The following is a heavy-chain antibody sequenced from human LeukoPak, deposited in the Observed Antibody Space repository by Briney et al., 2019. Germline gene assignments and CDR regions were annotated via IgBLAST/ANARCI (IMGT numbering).Heavy chain of an antibody. CDR2: ISSSSSYI. Sequence: GGSLRLSCAASGFIFSSYSMNWVRQAPGKGLEWVSSISSSSSYIYYADSVKGRFTISRDNAKNSLYLQMNSLRAEDTAVYYCARDSPTHYDFWSGYGMDVWGQGTTVTVSS. CDR3: ARDSPTHYDFWSGYGMDV. CDR1: GFIFSSYS. V-gene: IGHV3-21*01. D-gene: IGHD3-3*01. J-gene: IGHJ6*02.